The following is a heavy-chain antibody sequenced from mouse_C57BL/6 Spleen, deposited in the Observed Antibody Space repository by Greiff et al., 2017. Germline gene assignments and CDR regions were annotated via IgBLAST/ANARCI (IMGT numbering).Heavy chain of an antibody. V-gene: IGHV1-15*01. CDR3: AGGGRFAY. CDR1: GYIFTDYE. CDR2: IDPETGGT. J-gene: IGHJ3*01. Sequence: VQLQQSGAELVRPGASVTLSCKASGYIFTDYEMHWVKQTPVHGLEWIGAIDPETGGTAYNQKFKGKAILTADKSSSTAYMELRSLTSEDSAVYYCAGGGRFAYWGQGTLVTVSA.